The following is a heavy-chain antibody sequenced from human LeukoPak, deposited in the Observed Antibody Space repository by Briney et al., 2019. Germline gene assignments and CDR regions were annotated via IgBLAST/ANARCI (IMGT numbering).Heavy chain of an antibody. Sequence: PGGSLRLSCAASGFTFSSFGMSWVRQAPGKGLEWVSAISDSGDSTYYADSVKGRFTISRDNSNNTLYLQMNSLRAEDTAVYYCAKDLRYSGSPRAFDIWGQGTMVTVSS. CDR3: AKDLRYSGSPRAFDI. D-gene: IGHD1-26*01. CDR2: ISDSGDST. V-gene: IGHV3-23*01. CDR1: GFTFSSFG. J-gene: IGHJ3*02.